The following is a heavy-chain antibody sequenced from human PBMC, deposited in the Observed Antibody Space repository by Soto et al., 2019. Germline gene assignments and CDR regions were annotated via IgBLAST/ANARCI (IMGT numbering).Heavy chain of an antibody. D-gene: IGHD4-17*01. CDR3: ARCNDYGDYFDY. J-gene: IGHJ4*02. V-gene: IGHV4-30-4*01. CDR2: IDYSGNT. CDR1: GDSISSGDYY. Sequence: QVQLQESGPGLMKPSQTLSLTCTVSGDSISSGDYYWTWVRQPPGKGLEWIGYIDYSGNTYYTPSLNSRVTISVDTSKNQFSLRLTSVTAADTAVYYCARCNDYGDYFDYWGQGTLATVSS.